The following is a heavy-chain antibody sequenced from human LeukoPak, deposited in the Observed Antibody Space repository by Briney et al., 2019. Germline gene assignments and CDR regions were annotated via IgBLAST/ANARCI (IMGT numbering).Heavy chain of an antibody. D-gene: IGHD2-21*02. CDR3: ATRVFCGGDCYSSHGMDV. V-gene: IGHV3-11*01. CDR1: GFTFSDYY. Sequence: GGSLRLSCAASGFTFSDYYMSWIRQAPGKGLEWVSYINNSGSTIYYADSVKGRFTISRDNAKNSLYLQMNSLRPADTAVYYCATRVFCGGDCYSSHGMDVWGPGTTVTVSS. CDR2: INNSGSTI. J-gene: IGHJ6*02.